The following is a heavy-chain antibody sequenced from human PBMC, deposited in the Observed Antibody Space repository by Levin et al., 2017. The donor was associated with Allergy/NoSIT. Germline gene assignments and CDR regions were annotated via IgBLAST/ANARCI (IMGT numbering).Heavy chain of an antibody. Sequence: GESLKISCKASGDTFTGYYINWVRQAPGQGLEWMGRINPNSGGTNYGQKFQGRVTMTRDTSISTANMDLSRVRADDTAVYYCATEQAQHGMDVWGQGTTVTVSS. J-gene: IGHJ6*02. CDR1: GDTFTGYY. V-gene: IGHV1-2*06. CDR3: ATEQAQHGMDV. CDR2: INPNSGGT. D-gene: IGHD1-26*01.